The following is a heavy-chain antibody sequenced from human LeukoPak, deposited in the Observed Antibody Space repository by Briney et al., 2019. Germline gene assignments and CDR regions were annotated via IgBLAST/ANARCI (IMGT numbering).Heavy chain of an antibody. V-gene: IGHV4-59*08. CDR1: GGSIGSYY. J-gene: IGHJ4*02. CDR3: ARAIAVAGTGAFDY. Sequence: SETLSLTCTVSGGSIGSYYWSWVRQPPEKGLEWIGNIVYTGRTNYNPSLKSRVTISVDTSKNQFSLKLSSVTAADTAVYYCARAIAVAGTGAFDYWGQGTLVTVSS. D-gene: IGHD6-19*01. CDR2: IVYTGRT.